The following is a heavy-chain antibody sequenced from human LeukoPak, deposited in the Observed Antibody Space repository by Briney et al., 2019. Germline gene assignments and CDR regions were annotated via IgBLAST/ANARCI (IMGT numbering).Heavy chain of an antibody. CDR2: IYYTGDT. CDR1: GGSISNYY. V-gene: IGHV4-59*01. Sequence: SETLSLTCTVSGGSISNYYWSWIRQPPGRGLEWIAYIYYTGDTNYKPSLKSRVTISVDTSKNQFSLKLTSVTAADTAVYYCAGFTVGASTRGFNIWGQGTVVTVS. CDR3: AGFTVGASTRGFNI. J-gene: IGHJ3*02. D-gene: IGHD1-26*01.